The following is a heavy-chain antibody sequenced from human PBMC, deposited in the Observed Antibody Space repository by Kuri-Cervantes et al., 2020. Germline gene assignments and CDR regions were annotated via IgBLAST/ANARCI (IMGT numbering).Heavy chain of an antibody. CDR3: ARGYSYADY. D-gene: IGHD5-18*01. Sequence: GESLKISCVASKFSLSDYLMTWIRQAPGKGLEYIAHINSGGTTISYTDSVRGRFTVSRDSAKDSLYLQMNNLKAEDTALYYCARGYSYADYWGQGTLVTVSS. J-gene: IGHJ4*02. CDR2: INSGGTTI. V-gene: IGHV3-11*01. CDR1: KFSLSDYL.